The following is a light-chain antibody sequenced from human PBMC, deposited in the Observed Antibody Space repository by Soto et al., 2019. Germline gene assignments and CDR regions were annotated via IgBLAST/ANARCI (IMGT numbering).Light chain of an antibody. J-gene: IGLJ2*01. V-gene: IGLV1-44*01. CDR2: RTN. CDR1: SSNIGSNT. CDR3: AAGDDSLNGVV. Sequence: QSVLTQPPSASGTPGQRVTISCSGSSSNIGSNTVNWYQQLPGTAPKLLIYRTNPRPSGVPDRFSGSKAGTSASLAISGLQSEDEADYYCAAGDDSLNGVVFGGGTKLTVL.